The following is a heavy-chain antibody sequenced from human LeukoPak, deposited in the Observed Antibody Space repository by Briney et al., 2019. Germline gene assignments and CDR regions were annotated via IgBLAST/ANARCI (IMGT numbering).Heavy chain of an antibody. CDR2: MNPNSGNT. CDR1: GYTFTSYD. Sequence: ASVKVSCKASGYTFTSYDINWVRQATGQGLEWMGWMNPNSGNTGYAQKFQGRVTMTRNTSISTAYMELSSLRSEDTAVYYCAREEDFWSGHNEGMDVWGQGTTVTVSS. D-gene: IGHD3-3*01. CDR3: AREEDFWSGHNEGMDV. V-gene: IGHV1-8*01. J-gene: IGHJ6*02.